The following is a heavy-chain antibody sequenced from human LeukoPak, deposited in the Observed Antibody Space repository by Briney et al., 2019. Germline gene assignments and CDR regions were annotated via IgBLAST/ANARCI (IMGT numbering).Heavy chain of an antibody. CDR2: INHSGST. J-gene: IGHJ4*02. V-gene: IGHV4-34*01. Sequence: PSETLSLTCAVYGGSFSGYYWSWIRQPPGKGLEWIGEINHSGSTNDNPSLKSRVTISVDTSKNQSSLKLSSVTAADTAVYYCARERTYDFWSGSFDYWGQGTLVTVSS. D-gene: IGHD3-3*01. CDR3: ARERTYDFWSGSFDY. CDR1: GGSFSGYY.